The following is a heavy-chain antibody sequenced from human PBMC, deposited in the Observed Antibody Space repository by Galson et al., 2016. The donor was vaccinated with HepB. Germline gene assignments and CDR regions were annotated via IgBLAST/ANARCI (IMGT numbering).Heavy chain of an antibody. CDR1: GFTFSNYA. Sequence: SLRLSCAGSGFTFSNYAIHWVRQAPGRGLEWVAVISFDGSNKYYADSVKGRFTISRDNSKNTLYLQMNNLRAEDTAVYYCAREVSSGYYEVFDYWGQGALVTVSS. CDR2: ISFDGSNK. V-gene: IGHV3-30-3*01. J-gene: IGHJ4*02. CDR3: AREVSSGYYEVFDY. D-gene: IGHD3-22*01.